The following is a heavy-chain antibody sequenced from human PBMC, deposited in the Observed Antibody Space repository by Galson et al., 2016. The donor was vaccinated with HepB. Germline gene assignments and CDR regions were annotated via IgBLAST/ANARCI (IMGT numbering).Heavy chain of an antibody. V-gene: IGHV1-18*01. CDR2: ISAYNGNM. CDR1: GYNFTSYG. CDR3: ARDRGTALGYYYYYYGMDV. J-gene: IGHJ6*02. D-gene: IGHD3-10*01. Sequence: SVKVSCKASGYNFTSYGISWVRQAPGQGLEWMGWISAYNGNMNYAQKLQGRVTITTDTSTSTAYMELRSLRSDDTAVYYCARDRGTALGYYYYYYGMDVWGQGTTVTVSS.